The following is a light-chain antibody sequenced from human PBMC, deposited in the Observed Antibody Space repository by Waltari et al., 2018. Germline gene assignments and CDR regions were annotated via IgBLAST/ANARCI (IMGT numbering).Light chain of an antibody. Sequence: DIQMTQSPSSLSASVGDKVTLTCRASQGISSWLAWYQQKPGKAPKLLIYGASSLQSGVPSRFSGSGSGTDFTLTISSLQSEDFATYYCQQGYSTPYSFGQGTKVDIK. CDR3: QQGYSTPYS. J-gene: IGKJ2*03. V-gene: IGKV1-12*01. CDR1: QGISSW. CDR2: GAS.